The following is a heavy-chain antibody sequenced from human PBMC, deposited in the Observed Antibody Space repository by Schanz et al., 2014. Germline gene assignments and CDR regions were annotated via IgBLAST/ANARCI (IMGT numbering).Heavy chain of an antibody. Sequence: EVQLLESGGGVVQPGRSRRLSCEASGFIFSNSWMSWVRQAPGKGLEWVANIKQDESEKYYVDSVKGRFTISRDNAKNPLYLQMNSLTAEDTAVYYCAMGGYQLHHWGQGTLVTVSS. D-gene: IGHD1-7*01. CDR1: GFIFSNSW. CDR3: AMGGYQLHH. V-gene: IGHV3-7*01. CDR2: IKQDESEK. J-gene: IGHJ4*02.